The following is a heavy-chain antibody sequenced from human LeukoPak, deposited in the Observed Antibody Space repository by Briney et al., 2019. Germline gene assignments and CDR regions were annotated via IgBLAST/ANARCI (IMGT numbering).Heavy chain of an antibody. CDR3: ARVRFGESFDY. D-gene: IGHD3-10*01. J-gene: IGHJ4*02. CDR1: GFTFSSHW. V-gene: IGHV3-7*01. CDR2: IKQDGSEK. Sequence: GGSLRLSCAASGFTFSSHWMSWVRQAPGKGLEWVANIKQDGSEKYYVDSVKGRFIISRDNAKNSLYLQMNSLRAEDTAVYYCARVRFGESFDYWGQGTLVTVSS.